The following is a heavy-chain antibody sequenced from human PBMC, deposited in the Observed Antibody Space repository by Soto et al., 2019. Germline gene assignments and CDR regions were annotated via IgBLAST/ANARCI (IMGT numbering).Heavy chain of an antibody. Sequence: PGGSLRLSCAASGFTFSIYAMGWVRHGPGKGLEWVAVVSIGGSTHYADSVRGRFTISRDNSKNTLSLQMNSLTAEDTAVYFCAKRRGAGGHFDYWGQGALVTVSS. V-gene: IGHV3-23*01. CDR2: VSIGGST. CDR3: AKRRGAGGHFDY. J-gene: IGHJ4*02. CDR1: GFTFSIYA. D-gene: IGHD2-15*01.